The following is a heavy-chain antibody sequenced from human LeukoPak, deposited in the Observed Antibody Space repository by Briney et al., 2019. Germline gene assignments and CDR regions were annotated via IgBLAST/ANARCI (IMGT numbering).Heavy chain of an antibody. V-gene: IGHV4-4*02. D-gene: IGHD6-6*01. CDR3: ASSAIAARLGWFDP. CDR2: IYYSGST. J-gene: IGHJ5*02. Sequence: SETLSLTCAVSGGSISSSNWWSWVRQPPGKGLEWIGYIYYSGSTNYNPSLKSRVTISVDTSKNQFSLKLSSVTAADTAVYYCASSAIAARLGWFDPWGQGTLVTVSS. CDR1: GGSISSSNW.